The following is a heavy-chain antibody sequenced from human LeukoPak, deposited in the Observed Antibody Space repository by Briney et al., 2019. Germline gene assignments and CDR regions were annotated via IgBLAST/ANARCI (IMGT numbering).Heavy chain of an antibody. CDR3: AQQVRLCYDFLSCYSYY. J-gene: IGHJ4*02. CDR2: IDPSDSYT. V-gene: IGHV5-10-1*01. D-gene: IGHD3-9*01. Sequence: GDSRKTSCMGAGSCFTSYSISWVRQMPGKRLEWLGRIDPSDSYTTYSPSCHGYASISADQSTSTAYLQSSSLTASPPAISYRAQQVRLCYDFLSCYSYYWGERTLVTVSS. CDR1: GSCFTSYS.